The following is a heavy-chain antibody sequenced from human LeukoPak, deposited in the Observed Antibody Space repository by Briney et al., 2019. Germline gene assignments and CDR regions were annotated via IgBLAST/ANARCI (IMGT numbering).Heavy chain of an antibody. J-gene: IGHJ4*02. Sequence: GGSLRLSCAASGFTFSSYAMSWVRQAPGKGLEWVANIKQDGSEKFYVDSVKGRLTISRDNAKNSLFLQMNSLRADDTAVYYCASLGNWGQGTLVTVSS. CDR1: GFTFSSYA. CDR2: IKQDGSEK. D-gene: IGHD1-1*01. CDR3: ASLGN. V-gene: IGHV3-7*01.